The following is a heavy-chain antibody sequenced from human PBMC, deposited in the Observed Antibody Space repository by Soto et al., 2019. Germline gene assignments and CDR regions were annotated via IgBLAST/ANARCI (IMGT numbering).Heavy chain of an antibody. D-gene: IGHD4-17*01. V-gene: IGHV1-69*13. Sequence: ASVKVSCKASGGTFSSYAISWVRQAPGQGLEWMGGIIPIFGTANYAQKFQGRVTITADESTSTAYMELSSLRSEDTAVYYCARQCCFDYGDGPYYYHYGIAVWGQGTTVTVSS. CDR1: GGTFSSYA. J-gene: IGHJ6*02. CDR3: ARQCCFDYGDGPYYYHYGIAV. CDR2: IIPIFGTA.